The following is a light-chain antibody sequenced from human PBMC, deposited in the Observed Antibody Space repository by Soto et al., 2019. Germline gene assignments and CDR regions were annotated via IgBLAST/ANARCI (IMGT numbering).Light chain of an antibody. J-gene: IGKJ4*01. Sequence: DIQMTQSPSSLSASAGDRVTITCRASQSISYFLNWYQQKPGKAPKLLIYAASSLQSGVPSRFSGSGSGTDFTLTISSLQPEDFATYYCHQSYSIPRTFGGGTKVEIK. CDR1: QSISYF. CDR3: HQSYSIPRT. CDR2: AAS. V-gene: IGKV1-39*01.